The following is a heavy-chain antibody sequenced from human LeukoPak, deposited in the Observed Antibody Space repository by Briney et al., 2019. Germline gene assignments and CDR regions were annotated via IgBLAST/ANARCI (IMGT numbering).Heavy chain of an antibody. D-gene: IGHD3-10*01. CDR1: GGSISSYY. V-gene: IGHV4-59*01. CDR3: ARDDYYGSGSLDY. J-gene: IGHJ4*02. CDR2: IYYSGST. Sequence: SETLSLTCTVSGGSISSYYWSWIRQPPGKGLEWIGYIYYSGSTNYNPSLKSRVTISVDTSKNQFSLKLSSVTAADTAVYYCARDDYYGSGSLDYWGQGTLVTVSS.